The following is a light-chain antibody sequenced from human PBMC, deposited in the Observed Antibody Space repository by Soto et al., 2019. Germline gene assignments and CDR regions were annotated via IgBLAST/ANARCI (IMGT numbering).Light chain of an antibody. CDR2: EAS. CDR3: QPYNGYWT. CDR1: QSISAS. J-gene: IGKJ1*01. V-gene: IGKV1-5*03. Sequence: DIQMTQSPSTLSASVGDRVTITCRASQSISASLAWYQQKPGKAPKLLIYEASSLKSGVPSRFSGSRSGKEYTLTISRLQPDAFATYDCQPYNGYWTFGQGTKVEIK.